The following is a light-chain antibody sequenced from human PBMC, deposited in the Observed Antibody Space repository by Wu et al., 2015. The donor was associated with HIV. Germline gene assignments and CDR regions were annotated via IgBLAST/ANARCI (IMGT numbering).Light chain of an antibody. J-gene: IGKJ2*01. V-gene: IGKV3-20*01. CDR3: QQYGSSPDT. Sequence: EIVLTQSPGTLSLSPGERATLSCRASQSVSSNYLAWYQQKPGQAPRLLIFGASSRAAGIPDRISGSGSGTDFALTISRLEPEDFAVYYCQQYGSSPDTFGQGTKLEIK. CDR1: QSVSSNY. CDR2: GAS.